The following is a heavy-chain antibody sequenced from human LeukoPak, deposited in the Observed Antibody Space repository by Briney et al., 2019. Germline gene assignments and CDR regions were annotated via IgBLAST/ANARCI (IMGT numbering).Heavy chain of an antibody. CDR1: GGSFSGYY. Sequence: SETLSLTCAVYGGSFSGYYCHWIRQPPGKGLEWIGEIEHSGSTSYNPSLKSRVTMSVNTSKNQFSLKLTSLTAADTAVYYCARGQVDTAKIGDYWGQGTLVTVSS. V-gene: IGHV4-34*01. D-gene: IGHD5-18*01. CDR3: ARGQVDTAKIGDY. J-gene: IGHJ4*02. CDR2: IEHSGST.